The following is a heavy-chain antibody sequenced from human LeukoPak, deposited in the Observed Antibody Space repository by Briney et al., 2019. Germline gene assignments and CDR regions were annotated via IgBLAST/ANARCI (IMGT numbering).Heavy chain of an antibody. J-gene: IGHJ6*04. V-gene: IGHV3-53*01. CDR2: IYSGGST. CDR3: ASGSIRGRGRLDV. D-gene: IGHD2-21*01. Sequence: GGSLRLSCAASGFTVSSNYMSWVRQAPGKGLEWVSVIYSGGSTYYADSVKGRFTISRDNSKNTLYLQMNSLRAEDTAVYYCASGSIRGRGRLDVWGKGTTVTISS. CDR1: GFTVSSNY.